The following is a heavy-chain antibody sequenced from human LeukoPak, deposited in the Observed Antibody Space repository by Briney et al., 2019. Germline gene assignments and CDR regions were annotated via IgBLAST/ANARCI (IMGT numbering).Heavy chain of an antibody. V-gene: IGHV3-23*01. J-gene: IGHJ6*03. CDR1: GFTFMMYG. D-gene: IGHD2-2*01. CDR3: ARRSCSTTTCYSWPAQYYYMDV. CDR2: ISGSGGSA. Sequence: GSLRLSCAASGFTFMMYGMTWVRQAPGKGLEWVSGISGSGGSANYVDSVKGRFTISRDNSKNTVYLQMSSLRAEDTALYYCARRSCSTTTCYSWPAQYYYMDVWGKGTSVTVSS.